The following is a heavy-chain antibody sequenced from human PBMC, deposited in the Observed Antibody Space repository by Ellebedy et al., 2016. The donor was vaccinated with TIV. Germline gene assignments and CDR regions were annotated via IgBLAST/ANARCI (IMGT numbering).Heavy chain of an antibody. CDR3: ATRDYDLWSGVSYYYYMDV. D-gene: IGHD3-3*01. J-gene: IGHJ6*03. CDR2: IYSGGST. Sequence: GESLKISXAASGFTVSSNYMSWVRQALGKGLEWVSVIYSGGSTFYADSVKGRFTISRDNSKNTLYLQMNSLRAEDTAVYYCATRDYDLWSGVSYYYYMDVWGKGTTVTVSS. CDR1: GFTVSSNY. V-gene: IGHV3-53*01.